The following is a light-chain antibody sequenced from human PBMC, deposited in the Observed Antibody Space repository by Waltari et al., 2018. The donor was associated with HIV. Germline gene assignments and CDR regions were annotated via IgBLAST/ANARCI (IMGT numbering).Light chain of an antibody. CDR2: AVS. CDR1: QALSDGH. Sequence: DIELTQSPGTLALSPGERATLSCRASQALSDGHIAWYRQSPGQAPRLLIFAVSNRATGVPDRISGSGSGTDFTLTISRLEPEDFVIYYCQHYRAVPPGTFGPGTKVEIK. CDR3: QHYRAVPPGT. J-gene: IGKJ1*01. V-gene: IGKV3-20*01.